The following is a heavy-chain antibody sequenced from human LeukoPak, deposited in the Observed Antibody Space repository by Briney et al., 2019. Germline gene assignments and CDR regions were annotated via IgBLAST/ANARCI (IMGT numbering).Heavy chain of an antibody. CDR2: IGSDGNNK. CDR1: GFTFNTYG. J-gene: IGHJ4*02. V-gene: IGHV3-30*02. CDR3: AKASAAIDY. Sequence: PGGSLRLSCAASGFTFNTYGMHWVRQAPGKGLEWVAFIGSDGNNKYYGDSVKGRFTISRDNSKNTLYLQMNSLRAEDTAVYYCAKASAAIDYWGQGTLVTVSS. D-gene: IGHD6-13*01.